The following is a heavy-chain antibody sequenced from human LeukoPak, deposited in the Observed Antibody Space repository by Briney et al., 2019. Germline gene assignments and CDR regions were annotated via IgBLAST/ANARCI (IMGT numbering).Heavy chain of an antibody. CDR1: GFTFSSYA. CDR2: LSGSGGST. J-gene: IGHJ4*02. D-gene: IGHD3-22*01. V-gene: IGHV3-23*01. CDR3: ARGQFRLSDFDSSAFDY. Sequence: GGSLRLSCAASGFTFSSYAMSWVRQAPGKGLEWVSSLSGSGGSTYYADSVKGRFTISRDNSKNTLYLQMNSLRAEDTAVYYCARGQFRLSDFDSSAFDYWGQGTLVTVSS.